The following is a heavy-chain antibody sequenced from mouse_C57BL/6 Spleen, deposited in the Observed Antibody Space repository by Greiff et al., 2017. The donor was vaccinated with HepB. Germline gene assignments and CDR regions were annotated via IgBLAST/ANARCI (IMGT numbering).Heavy chain of an antibody. Sequence: QVQLQQPGAELVKPGDSVKLSCKASGYTFTSHWMHWVKQRPGRGLEWIGRIDPNSGGTKYNETFKSKAILTVDKPSSTAYMHLSRLTSEDSAVYYGARDGYYYGSRRDYYAMGYWGQGTSVTVSS. D-gene: IGHD1-1*01. V-gene: IGHV1-72*01. CDR3: ARDGYYYGSRRDYYAMGY. J-gene: IGHJ4*01. CDR2: IDPNSGGT. CDR1: GYTFTSHW.